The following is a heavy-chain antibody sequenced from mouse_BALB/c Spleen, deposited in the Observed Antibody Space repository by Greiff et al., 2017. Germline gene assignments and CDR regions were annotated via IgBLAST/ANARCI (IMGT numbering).Heavy chain of an antibody. V-gene: IGHV5-12-1*01. D-gene: IGHD1-1*01. CDR1: GFAFSSYD. CDR2: ISSGGGST. J-gene: IGHJ4*01. Sequence: EVQRVESGGGLVKPGGSLKLSCAASGFAFSSYDMSWVRQTPEKRLEWVAYISSGGGSTYYPDTVKGRFTISRDNAKNTLYLQMSSLKSEDTAMYYCARHDYYGSIYAMDYWGQGTSVTVSS. CDR3: ARHDYYGSIYAMDY.